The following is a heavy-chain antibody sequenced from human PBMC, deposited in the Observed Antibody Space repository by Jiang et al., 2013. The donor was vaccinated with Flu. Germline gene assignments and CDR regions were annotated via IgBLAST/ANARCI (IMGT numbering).Heavy chain of an antibody. Sequence: GSGLVKPSQTLSLTCTVSGGSISSGGYYWNWIRQHPGKGLEWIGHIYYTGTTNYNPSLKSRVIISVDPSKNQLSLKLSSVTAADTAVYYCARDTVLAPAAMIYWGQGALVTVSS. J-gene: IGHJ4*02. CDR2: IYYTGTT. V-gene: IGHV4-31*03. CDR1: GGSISSGGYY. D-gene: IGHD2-2*01. CDR3: ARDTVLAPAAMIY.